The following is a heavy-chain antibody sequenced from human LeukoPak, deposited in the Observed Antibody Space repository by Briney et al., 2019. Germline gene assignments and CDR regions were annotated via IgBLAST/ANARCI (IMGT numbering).Heavy chain of an antibody. CDR1: GGSISSNNYY. D-gene: IGHD2-8*01. CDR2: VYYSGST. CDR3: ARHNIVLVVYALDY. J-gene: IGHJ4*02. Sequence: SETLSLTCTVSGGSISSNNYYWGWIRQPPGKGLEWIGSVYYSGSTYYNPSLKSRVTVSVDTSKNQFSLKLNSVTAADTAVYYCARHNIVLVVYALDYWGQGTPVTVSS. V-gene: IGHV4-39*01.